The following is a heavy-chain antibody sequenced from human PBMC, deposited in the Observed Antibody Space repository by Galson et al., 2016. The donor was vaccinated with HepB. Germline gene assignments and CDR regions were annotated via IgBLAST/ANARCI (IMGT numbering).Heavy chain of an antibody. V-gene: IGHV3-48*02. CDR2: ITSSSSTI. D-gene: IGHD6-19*01. Sequence: SLRLSCAASGFSFSSYSMNWVRQAPGKGLEWVSYITSSSSTIYYADSVKGRFTISRDNAKNSLFLQMNSLRDGDTAVYYCARDRGSGLFHYYGMDVWGRGTTVTVSS. CDR3: ARDRGSGLFHYYGMDV. CDR1: GFSFSSYS. J-gene: IGHJ6*02.